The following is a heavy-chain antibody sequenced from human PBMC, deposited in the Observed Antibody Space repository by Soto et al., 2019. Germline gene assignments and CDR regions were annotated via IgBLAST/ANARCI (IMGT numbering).Heavy chain of an antibody. CDR1: GGSISSGVYS. CDR2: IHHSGNT. V-gene: IGHV4-30-2*01. CDR3: ARAGADINEGWYFEL. J-gene: IGHJ2*01. Sequence: QLQLQESGSGLVKPSETLSLTCAVSGGSISSGVYSWSWIRQPPGKGLEWIGYIHHSGNTYYNPYLKSRVPSSVDRSKKQFSLRLSSVTAAHTAVYYCARAGADINEGWYFELWGRGTLVTVSS. D-gene: IGHD3-9*01.